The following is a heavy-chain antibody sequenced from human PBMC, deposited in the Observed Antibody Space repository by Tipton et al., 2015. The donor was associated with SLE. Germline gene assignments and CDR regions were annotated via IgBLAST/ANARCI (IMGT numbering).Heavy chain of an antibody. CDR2: IHTSGST. J-gene: IGHJ6*02. Sequence: TLSLTCTISGDSISSGRLYWTGIRQSPGQGLEWIGHIHTSGSTTYTPPRGSRVTISVDTSKNPFSLRQKSVTAADTAVYLCARGWSGWYSAMAVWGQGRTVTVSS. CDR3: ARGWSGWYSAMAV. CDR1: GDSISSGRLY. D-gene: IGHD6-13*01. V-gene: IGHV4-61*09.